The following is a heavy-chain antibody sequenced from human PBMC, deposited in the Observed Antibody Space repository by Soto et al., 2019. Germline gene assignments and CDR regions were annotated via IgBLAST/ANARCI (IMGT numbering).Heavy chain of an antibody. V-gene: IGHV1-69*02. Sequence: ASVKVSCKASGDTFNFYSINWVRQVPGLGLEWMGRVNPIVSMSNYAQRFQGRVTMTADKSTSTAYMELSGLRSEDTAIYYCATSYGSGYRAFDYWGQGALVTVSS. CDR2: VNPIVSMS. CDR1: GDTFNFYS. J-gene: IGHJ4*02. CDR3: ATSYGSGYRAFDY. D-gene: IGHD3-10*01.